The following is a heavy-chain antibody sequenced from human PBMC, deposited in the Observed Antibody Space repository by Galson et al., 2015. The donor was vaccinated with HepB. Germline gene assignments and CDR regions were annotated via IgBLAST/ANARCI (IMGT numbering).Heavy chain of an antibody. Sequence: SLRLSCAASGFTFSSYAMSWVRQAPGKGLEWVSTISAPGGSTYYADSVKGRFTMSRDNVKNILYLQMNSLRADDTAVYYCAKDFARGRDFDWYDPVAYWGQEPWSPSPQ. CDR2: ISAPGGST. CDR3: AKDFARGRDFDWYDPVAY. CDR1: GFTFSSYA. J-gene: IGHJ4*01. D-gene: IGHD3-9*01. V-gene: IGHV3-23*01.